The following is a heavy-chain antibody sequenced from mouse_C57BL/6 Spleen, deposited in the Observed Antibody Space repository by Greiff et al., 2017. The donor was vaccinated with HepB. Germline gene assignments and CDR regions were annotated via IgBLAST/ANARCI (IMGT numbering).Heavy chain of an antibody. V-gene: IGHV5-4*01. J-gene: IGHJ3*01. CDR3: ARDEEAQAPFAY. Sequence: EVMLVESGGGLVKPGGSLKLSCAASGFTFSSYAMSWVRQTPEKRLEWVATISDGGSYTYYPDNVKGRFTISRDNAKNNLYLQMSHLKSEDTAMYYCARDEEAQAPFAYWGQGTLVTVSA. CDR1: GFTFSSYA. CDR2: ISDGGSYT. D-gene: IGHD3-2*02.